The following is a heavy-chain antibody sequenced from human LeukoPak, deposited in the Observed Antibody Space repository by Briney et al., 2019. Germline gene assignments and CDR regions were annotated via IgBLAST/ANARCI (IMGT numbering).Heavy chain of an antibody. CDR2: INPDSGFT. D-gene: IGHD3-16*01. CDR3: APTAEAYTSWWKV. V-gene: IGHV1-2*02. Sequence: ASVKVSCKASGYKFTDDYMHWVRQAPGQGLEFMGWINPDSGFTNYAQKFKGRVTMTRDTSISTAYLEVRSLSSDDTAVYYCAPTAEAYTSWWKVWGQGTLVTVSS. CDR1: GYKFTDDY. J-gene: IGHJ4*02.